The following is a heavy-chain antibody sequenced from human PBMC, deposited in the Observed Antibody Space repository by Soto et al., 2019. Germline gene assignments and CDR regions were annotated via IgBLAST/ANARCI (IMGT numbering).Heavy chain of an antibody. Sequence: QVQLVQSGAEVKKPGSSVKVSCKASGGTFSSYTISWVRQAPGQGLEWMGRIIPILGIANYAQKFQGRVTITAEKSTSTAYMELGRLRSEDTAVYYCARVRGKWNDGGSYYYYYMDVWGKGTTVTVSS. CDR2: IIPILGIA. CDR3: ARVRGKWNDGGSYYYYYMDV. CDR1: GGTFSSYT. V-gene: IGHV1-69*02. J-gene: IGHJ6*03. D-gene: IGHD1-1*01.